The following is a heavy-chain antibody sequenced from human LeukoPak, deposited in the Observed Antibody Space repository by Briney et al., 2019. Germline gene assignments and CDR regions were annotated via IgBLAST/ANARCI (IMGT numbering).Heavy chain of an antibody. V-gene: IGHV3-23*01. CDR2: ISGSGGST. CDR1: GFTFSSYA. CDR3: AKAYGSGSYVPNDY. Sequence: TGGSLRLSCAASGFTFSSYAMSLVRQAPGKGLEWVSAISGSGGSTYYADSVKGRFTISRDNSKNTLYLQMNSLRAEDTAVYYCAKAYGSGSYVPNDYWGQGTLVTVSS. D-gene: IGHD3-10*01. J-gene: IGHJ4*02.